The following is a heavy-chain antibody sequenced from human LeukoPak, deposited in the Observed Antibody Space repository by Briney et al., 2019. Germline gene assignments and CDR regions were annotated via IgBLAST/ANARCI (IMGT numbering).Heavy chain of an antibody. CDR1: GFTFSSYS. CDR3: ASHYGDYRGY. Sequence: GGSPRLSCAASGFTFSSYSMNWVRQAPGKGLEWVSSISSSSSYIYYADSVKGRFTISRDNAKNSLYLQMNSLRAEDTAVYYCASHYGDYRGYWGQGTLVTVSS. CDR2: ISSSSSYI. V-gene: IGHV3-21*01. J-gene: IGHJ4*02. D-gene: IGHD4-17*01.